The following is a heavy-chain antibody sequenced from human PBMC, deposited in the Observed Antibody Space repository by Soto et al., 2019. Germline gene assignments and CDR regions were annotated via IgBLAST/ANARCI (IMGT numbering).Heavy chain of an antibody. J-gene: IGHJ4*02. CDR1: GFTFSSYA. CDR2: ISCSGGST. Sequence: EVQLLESGGGLVQPGGSLRLSCAASGFTFSSYAMSWVRQAPGKGLEWVSAISCSGGSTYYADSVKGRFTISRDNTKNTLSLQMESVRAEDTGVYYFAKDRWFLVWLSDTQTIAWWGQGTLVTVSS. V-gene: IGHV3-23*01. CDR3: AKDRWFLVWLSDTQTIAW. D-gene: IGHD3-3*01.